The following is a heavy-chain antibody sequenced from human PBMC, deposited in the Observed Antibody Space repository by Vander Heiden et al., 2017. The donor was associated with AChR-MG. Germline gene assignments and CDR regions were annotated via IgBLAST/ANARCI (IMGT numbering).Heavy chain of an antibody. CDR3: ARLGKINWFDP. Sequence: EVQLVESGGGLVQPGGSLRLSCAASGFTFSSYEMDWVRQAPGKGLEWVSFISSSGSTTYYADSVKGRFTISRDNAKNSLYLQMNSLRAEDTAVYYCARLGKINWFDPWGQGTLVTVSS. D-gene: IGHD7-27*01. J-gene: IGHJ5*02. CDR1: GFTFSSYE. CDR2: ISSSGSTT. V-gene: IGHV3-48*03.